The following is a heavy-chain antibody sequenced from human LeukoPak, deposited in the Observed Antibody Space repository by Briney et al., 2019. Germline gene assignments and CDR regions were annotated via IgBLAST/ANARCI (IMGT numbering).Heavy chain of an antibody. CDR3: ARDLPYDSSGYFD. Sequence: ASVKVSCKASGYTFTGYYMHWVRQAPGQGLEWMGWISAYNGNTNYAQKLQGRVTMTTDTSTSTAYMELRSLRSDDTAVYYCARDLPYDSSGYFDWGQGTLVTISS. CDR2: ISAYNGNT. CDR1: GYTFTGYY. D-gene: IGHD3-22*01. V-gene: IGHV1-18*04. J-gene: IGHJ4*02.